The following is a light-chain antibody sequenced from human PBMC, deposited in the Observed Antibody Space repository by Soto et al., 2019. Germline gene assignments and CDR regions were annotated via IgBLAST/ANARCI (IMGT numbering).Light chain of an antibody. V-gene: IGKV3-20*01. CDR1: QSVSSSY. Sequence: EIVLTQSPGTLSLSPGERATLSCRASQSVSSSYLAWYQQKPGQAPRLLIYGASSRPTGIPDRFSGSGSGTDFTLTISRLEPEEFALYYCQQYGSSPLTFGGGTKVEIK. CDR3: QQYGSSPLT. CDR2: GAS. J-gene: IGKJ4*01.